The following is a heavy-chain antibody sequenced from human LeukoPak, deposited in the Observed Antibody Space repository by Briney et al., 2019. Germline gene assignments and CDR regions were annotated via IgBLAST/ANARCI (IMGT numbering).Heavy chain of an antibody. CDR1: GLTISSYG. D-gene: IGHD6-19*01. CDR3: AKGPDQRIAVAGYFYY. Sequence: GGSLRLSCAASGLTISSYGMHWLRQAPGKGLEWVAVIWYDGSNKNYADSVKGRFTISRDNSKNTLYLQMNSLRVEDTAVYYCAKGPDQRIAVAGYFYYWGQGTLVTVSS. V-gene: IGHV3-33*06. J-gene: IGHJ4*02. CDR2: IWYDGSNK.